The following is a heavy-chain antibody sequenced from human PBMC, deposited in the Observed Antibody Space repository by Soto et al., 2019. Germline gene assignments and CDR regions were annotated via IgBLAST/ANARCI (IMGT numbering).Heavy chain of an antibody. D-gene: IGHD6-19*01. Sequence: PSQTLSLTCAISGDSVSSNSAAWNWIRQSPSRGLEWLGRTYYRSKWYNDYAVSVKSRITINPDTSKNQFSLQLNSVTPEDTAVYYCANSLPIAVAGDYYYYGMDGWGQGTTVTVSS. J-gene: IGHJ6*02. CDR2: TYYRSKWYN. V-gene: IGHV6-1*01. CDR1: GDSVSSNSAA. CDR3: ANSLPIAVAGDYYYYGMDG.